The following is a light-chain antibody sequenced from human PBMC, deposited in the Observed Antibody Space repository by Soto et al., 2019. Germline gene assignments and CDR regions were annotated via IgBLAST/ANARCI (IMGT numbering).Light chain of an antibody. V-gene: IGKV3-20*01. CDR2: DAS. CDR1: QSVSSSY. J-gene: IGKJ4*01. Sequence: EIVLTQSPGTLSLSPGERATLSCRASQSVSSSYLVWYQQKPGQAPRLLIYDASSRATGLPDRFSGGGSGTDFTLTISRLEPEDFAVYYCQQFSSYPLTFGGGTKVDIK. CDR3: QQFSSYPLT.